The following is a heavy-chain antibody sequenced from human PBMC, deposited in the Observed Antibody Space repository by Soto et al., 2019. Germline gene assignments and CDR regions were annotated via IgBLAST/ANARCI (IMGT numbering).Heavy chain of an antibody. V-gene: IGHV3-30*18. CDR1: GFTFSTHG. CDR3: AKDWGETGWYTWFDS. CDR2: ISHDGSEK. Sequence: QVQLVESGGGLVQPGTSLRLSCAASGFTFSTHGMHWVRQAPGKGLEWVAMISHDGSEKHYVDSVKGRFTISRDTSKNTLFLQMDSLRAEDTAVYYCAKDWGETGWYTWFDSWGQGTLVTVSS. J-gene: IGHJ5*01. D-gene: IGHD6-19*01.